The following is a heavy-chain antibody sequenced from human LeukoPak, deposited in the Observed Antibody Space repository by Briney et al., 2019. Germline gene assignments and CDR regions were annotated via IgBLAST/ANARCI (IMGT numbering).Heavy chain of an antibody. V-gene: IGHV4-34*01. D-gene: IGHD2-2*01. CDR1: GGSFSGYY. CDR2: INHSGST. Sequence: SETLSLTCAVYGGSFSGYYWSWIRQPPGKGLEWIGEINHSGSTNYNPSLKSRVTISVDTSKNQFSLKLSSVTAADTAVYYCARYCSSTSCYEDAFDIWGQGTMVTVSS. J-gene: IGHJ3*02. CDR3: ARYCSSTSCYEDAFDI.